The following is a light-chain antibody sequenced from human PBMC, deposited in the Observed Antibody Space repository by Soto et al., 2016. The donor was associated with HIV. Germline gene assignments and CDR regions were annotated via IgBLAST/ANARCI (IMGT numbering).Light chain of an antibody. V-gene: IGKV1-5*03. J-gene: IGKJ1*01. CDR2: KAS. CDR3: QQYNTYPTT. Sequence: DIQMTQSPSTLSASVGDRVTITCRASQSISNWLAWYQQKPGKAPNLLIYKASSLESGVPSRFSGSGPETEFTLTISSLQPDDFATYHCQQYNTYPTTFGQGSKVEIK. CDR1: QSISNW.